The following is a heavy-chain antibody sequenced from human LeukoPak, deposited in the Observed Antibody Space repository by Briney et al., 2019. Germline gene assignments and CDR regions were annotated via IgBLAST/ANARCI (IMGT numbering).Heavy chain of an antibody. J-gene: IGHJ4*02. D-gene: IGHD3-22*01. V-gene: IGHV1-2*02. CDR3: ARDFYSSYYYDSSGYYYDY. CDR2: INPNSGGT. Sequence: ASVKVSCKASGYTFTGYYMHWVRQAPGQGLEWMGWINPNSGGTNYAQKFQGRVTMTRDTSISTAYMELSRLRSDDTAVYYCARDFYSSYYYDSSGYYYDYWGQGTLVTVSS. CDR1: GYTFTGYY.